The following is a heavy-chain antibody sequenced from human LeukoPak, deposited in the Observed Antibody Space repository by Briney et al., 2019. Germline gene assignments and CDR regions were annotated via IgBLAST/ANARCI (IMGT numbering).Heavy chain of an antibody. CDR3: ATLRGLRGSSSPFPLDY. CDR1: GFTFSSYG. V-gene: IGHV3-33*01. Sequence: QPGGSLRLSCAASGFTFSSYGMHWVRQAPGKALEWVAVIWYDGSNKYYADSVKGRFTISRDNSKNTLYLQMNSLRAEDTAVYYCATLRGLRGSSSPFPLDYWGQGTLVTVSS. D-gene: IGHD6-13*01. CDR2: IWYDGSNK. J-gene: IGHJ4*02.